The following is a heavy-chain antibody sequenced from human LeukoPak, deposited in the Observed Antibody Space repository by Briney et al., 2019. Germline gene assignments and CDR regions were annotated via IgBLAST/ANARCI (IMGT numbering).Heavy chain of an antibody. CDR3: ARRSYGVPFDP. Sequence: SETLSLTCIVSGGSISSSSSYWGWIRQPPGKGLEWIGSIYYSGSSFDNPALKSRVTISVDMSKNQFSLELTSVTAADTAVYYCARRSYGVPFDPWGQGTLVTVSS. CDR2: IYYSGSS. J-gene: IGHJ5*02. D-gene: IGHD3-10*01. V-gene: IGHV4-39*01. CDR1: GGSISSSSSY.